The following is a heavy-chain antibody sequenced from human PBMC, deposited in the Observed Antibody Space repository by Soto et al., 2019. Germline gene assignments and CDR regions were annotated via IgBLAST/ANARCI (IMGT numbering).Heavy chain of an antibody. D-gene: IGHD1-26*01. CDR2: ISPYNGNT. CDR1: GYTFSNYA. V-gene: IGHV1-18*01. Sequence: QVQLVQSGAEVKKPGASVKVSCKASGYTFSNYAITWVRQAPGQGLEWMAWISPYNGNTNFAQKLQGRVTVTIDTSTSTAYVEVRNLTSDDTAMYYCARDRGRALDVWGHGTMVTVSP. J-gene: IGHJ3*01. CDR3: ARDRGRALDV.